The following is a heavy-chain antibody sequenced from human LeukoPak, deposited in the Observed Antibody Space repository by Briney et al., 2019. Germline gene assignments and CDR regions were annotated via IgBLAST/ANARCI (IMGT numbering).Heavy chain of an antibody. V-gene: IGHV3-9*01. CDR3: AKDSDSSSWYDFDY. Sequence: GGSLRLSCAASGFTFDDYAMHWVRQAPGKGLEGVSGISWNSGSIGYADSVKGRFTISRDNAKNSLYLQMNSLRAEDTALYYCAKDSDSSSWYDFDYWGQGTLVTVSS. CDR2: ISWNSGSI. J-gene: IGHJ4*02. D-gene: IGHD6-13*01. CDR1: GFTFDDYA.